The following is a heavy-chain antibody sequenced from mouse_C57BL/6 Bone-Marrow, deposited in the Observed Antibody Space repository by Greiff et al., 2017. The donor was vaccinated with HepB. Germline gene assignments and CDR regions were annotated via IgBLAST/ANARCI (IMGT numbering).Heavy chain of an antibody. CDR1: GYTFTSYW. CDR2: IYPGNSDT. J-gene: IGHJ3*01. CDR3: TNCYGSSWAWFAD. V-gene: IGHV1-5*01. Sequence: VQLQQSGTVLARPGASVKMSCKTSGYTFTSYWMHWVKQRPGQGLEWIGAIYPGNSDTSYNQKFKGKAKLTAGTSASTAYMELSSLTSEDSAVYFCTNCYGSSWAWFADWGQMTLVTVSA. D-gene: IGHD1-1*01.